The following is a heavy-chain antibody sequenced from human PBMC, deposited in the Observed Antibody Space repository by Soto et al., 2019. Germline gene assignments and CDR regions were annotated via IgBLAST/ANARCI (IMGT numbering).Heavy chain of an antibody. V-gene: IGHV4-31*03. J-gene: IGHJ4*02. CDR2: IFYSGTT. CDR1: GGSISSGGYF. CDR3: ARGVLY. Sequence: QVQLQESGPGLVKPSQTLSLTCTVSGGSISSGGYFWSWIRQPPGKGLEWIGNIFYSGTTYYNPXXXSRVTIXVHTSXXXXXXXXSSVXAAXXXXXXCARGVLYWGQGTLVTVSS. D-gene: IGHD1-1*01.